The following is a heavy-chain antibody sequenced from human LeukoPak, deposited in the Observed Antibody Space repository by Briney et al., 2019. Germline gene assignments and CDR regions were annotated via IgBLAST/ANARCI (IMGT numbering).Heavy chain of an antibody. V-gene: IGHV4-61*01. CDR1: GSSVSSGSYY. J-gene: IGHJ4*02. CDR3: ARDHAYGGNAHTFDY. Sequence: SETLSLTCTVSGSSVSSGSYYWSWIRQPPGKGLEWIGYIYYSGSTNYNPSLKSRVTISVDTSKNQFSLKLSSVTAADTAVYYCARDHAYGGNAHTFDYWGQGTLVTVSS. D-gene: IGHD4-23*01. CDR2: IYYSGST.